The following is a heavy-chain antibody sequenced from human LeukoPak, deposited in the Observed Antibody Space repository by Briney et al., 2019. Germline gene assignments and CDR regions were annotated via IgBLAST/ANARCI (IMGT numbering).Heavy chain of an antibody. CDR1: GGSISSSSYY. Sequence: SETLSLTCTVSGGSISSSSYYWGWIRQPPGKGLEWIGSIYYSGSTYYNPSLKSRVTISVDTSKNQFSLKLSSVTAADTAVYYCVRLFSSSWTGYWGQGTLVTVSS. V-gene: IGHV4-39*01. J-gene: IGHJ4*02. D-gene: IGHD6-13*01. CDR2: IYYSGST. CDR3: VRLFSSSWTGY.